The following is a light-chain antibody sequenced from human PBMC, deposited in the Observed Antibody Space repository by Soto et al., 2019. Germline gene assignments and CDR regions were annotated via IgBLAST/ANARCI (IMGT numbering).Light chain of an antibody. CDR1: QSVRSSY. V-gene: IGKV3-20*01. Sequence: EIVLTESPGTLSLSPGERATLSCRASQSVRSSYLAWYQQKPGQAPRLLIYGASSRATGIPDRFSGSGSGTEFTLTVSRLEPEDFAVYYCQQYGSSLLTFGGETKVEIK. CDR2: GAS. J-gene: IGKJ4*02. CDR3: QQYGSSLLT.